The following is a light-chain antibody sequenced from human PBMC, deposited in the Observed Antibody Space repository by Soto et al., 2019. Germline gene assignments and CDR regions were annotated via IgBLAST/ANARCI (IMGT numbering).Light chain of an antibody. CDR2: GAS. CDR3: QQFAASPRT. V-gene: IGKV3-20*01. Sequence: EIVLTQSPGTLSLSPGERATLFCRASQSIATSQLAWYQQKPGQAPRLLIGASTRATGIPDRFSDSGSGTDFTLTISRLEPEDFAVYYCQQFAASPRTFGQGTKVDSK. CDR1: QSIATSQ. J-gene: IGKJ1*01.